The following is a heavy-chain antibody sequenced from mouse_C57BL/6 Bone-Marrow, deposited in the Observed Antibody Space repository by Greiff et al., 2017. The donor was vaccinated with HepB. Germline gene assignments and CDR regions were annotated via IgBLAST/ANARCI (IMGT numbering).Heavy chain of an antibody. D-gene: IGHD1-1*01. CDR1: GFTFSSYA. V-gene: IGHV5-4*03. J-gene: IGHJ3*01. CDR3: ARSLSTTVEDWFAY. CDR2: ISDGGSYT. Sequence: EVKLMESGGGLVKPGGYLKLSCAASGFTFSSYAMSWVRQTPEKRLEWVATISDGGSYTYYPDNVKGRFTISRDNAKNNLYLQMSHLKSEDTAMYYCARSLSTTVEDWFAYWGQGTLVTVSA.